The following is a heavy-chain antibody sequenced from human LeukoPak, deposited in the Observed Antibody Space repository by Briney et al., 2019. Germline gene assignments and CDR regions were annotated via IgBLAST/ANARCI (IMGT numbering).Heavy chain of an antibody. Sequence: GRSLRLSCAASGFTFSSYGMHSVRQAPGKGLEWVAVIWYDGSNKYYADSVKGRFTISRDNSKNTLYLQMNSLRAEDTAVYYCAKGARFLEWISPFYWGQGTLVTVSS. V-gene: IGHV3-33*06. CDR2: IWYDGSNK. CDR3: AKGARFLEWISPFY. D-gene: IGHD3-3*01. J-gene: IGHJ4*02. CDR1: GFTFSSYG.